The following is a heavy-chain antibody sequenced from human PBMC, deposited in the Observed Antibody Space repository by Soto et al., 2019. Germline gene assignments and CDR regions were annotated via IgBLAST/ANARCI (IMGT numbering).Heavy chain of an antibody. J-gene: IGHJ3*01. V-gene: IGHV4-59*01. CDR3: ARPPQAGWAFDV. Sequence: SETLSLTCTVSGGSISSYYWSWIRQPPGKGLEWIGYIYYSGSTNYNPSLKSRVTISVDQSKNQFSLKLSSVTAADTAVYFCARPPQAGWAFDVWGQGTMVTVSS. CDR1: GGSISSYY. CDR2: IYYSGST.